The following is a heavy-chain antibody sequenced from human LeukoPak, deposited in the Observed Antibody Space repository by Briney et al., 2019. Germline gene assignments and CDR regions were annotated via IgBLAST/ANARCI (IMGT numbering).Heavy chain of an antibody. J-gene: IGHJ6*02. CDR1: GGSISSYY. D-gene: IGHD5-24*01. V-gene: IGHV4-59*01. CDR3: ARAEMATITDYYYGMDV. Sequence: SETLSLTCTVSGGSISSYYWSWIRQPPGKGLEWIGYIYYSGSTNYNPSLKSRVTISVDTSKNQFSLKLSSVTAADTAVYYCARAEMATITDYYYGMDVWAKGPRSPSP. CDR2: IYYSGST.